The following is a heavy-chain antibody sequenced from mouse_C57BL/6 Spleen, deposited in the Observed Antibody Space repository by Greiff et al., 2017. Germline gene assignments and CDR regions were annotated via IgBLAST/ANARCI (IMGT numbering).Heavy chain of an antibody. CDR1: GYTFTSYW. Sequence: QVQLQQPGAELVKPGASVKMSCKASGYTFTSYWIPWVKQRPGQGLEWIGDIYPGSGSTNYNEKFKSKTTLTVDTSSSTAYMQLSSLTSEDSAVYYCARLGRTGTGAMDYWGQGTSVTVSS. CDR2: IYPGSGST. D-gene: IGHD4-1*01. V-gene: IGHV1-55*01. CDR3: ARLGRTGTGAMDY. J-gene: IGHJ4*01.